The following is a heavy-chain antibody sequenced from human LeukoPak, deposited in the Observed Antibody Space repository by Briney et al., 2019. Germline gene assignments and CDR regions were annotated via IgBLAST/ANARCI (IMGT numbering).Heavy chain of an antibody. CDR3: SRGRSPVGSDGMDV. CDR1: GYTFTSYG. Sequence: ASVKVSCKASGYTFTSYGISWVRQAPGQGLEWMGWINAYNGNTNYAQKLQGRVTMTTDTSTSTAYMELRSLRSDDTAVYYCSRGRSPVGSDGMDVWGQGTTVTVSS. CDR2: INAYNGNT. D-gene: IGHD1-26*01. V-gene: IGHV1-18*01. J-gene: IGHJ6*02.